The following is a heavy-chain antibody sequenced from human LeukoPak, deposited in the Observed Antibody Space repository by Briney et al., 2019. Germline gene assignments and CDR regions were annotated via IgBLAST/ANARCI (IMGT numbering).Heavy chain of an antibody. V-gene: IGHV5-10-1*01. CDR1: GYSLASYW. CDR3: ARHDY. J-gene: IGHJ4*02. CDR2: IDPTDSYT. Sequence: GESLNISCKPPGYSLASYWSSWVRQLPWKGLERIGRIDPTDSYTDYSPSFQGHVTISIDKSINTAYLQWYSLKASDTAMYYCARHDYWGQGTLVTVSS.